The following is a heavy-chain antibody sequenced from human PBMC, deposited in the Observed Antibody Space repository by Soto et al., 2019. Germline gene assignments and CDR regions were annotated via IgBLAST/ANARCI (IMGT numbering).Heavy chain of an antibody. CDR1: GFTFSSYA. J-gene: IGHJ3*02. Sequence: GGSLRLSCAASGFTFSSYAMTWVRQAPGKGLEWVSSISGSGGTTYYADSVKGRFTISRDSSKNTLYLQMNSLRAEDTAVYYCAKDRNWNGFGAFDIWGQGTMVTV. CDR2: ISGSGGTT. D-gene: IGHD1-1*01. CDR3: AKDRNWNGFGAFDI. V-gene: IGHV3-23*01.